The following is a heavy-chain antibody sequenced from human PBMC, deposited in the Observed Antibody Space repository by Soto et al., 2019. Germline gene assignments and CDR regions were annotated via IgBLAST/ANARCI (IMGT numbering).Heavy chain of an antibody. D-gene: IGHD3-22*01. V-gene: IGHV3-23*01. Sequence: GGSLRLSCAASGFTFSSYAMSWVRQAPGKGLEWVSAISGSGGSPFYADSVRGRFTISRDNSKNTLYLQMNSLRAEDTAVYYCAKERAITMIVVVTVGAFGIWGQGTMVTVSS. J-gene: IGHJ3*02. CDR3: AKERAITMIVVVTVGAFGI. CDR2: ISGSGGSP. CDR1: GFTFSSYA.